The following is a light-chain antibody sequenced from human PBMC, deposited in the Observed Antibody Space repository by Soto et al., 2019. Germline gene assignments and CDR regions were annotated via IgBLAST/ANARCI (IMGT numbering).Light chain of an antibody. CDR3: QQYYSFSFT. J-gene: IGKJ3*01. CDR1: QDIKNY. Sequence: VISMTQCPSLLSASTGDRVTISCRMSQDIKNYLAWYQQRPGKAPALLIYSASTLQNGVPSRFSGSWSGTDFTLTISRLQSEDFATYYCQQYYSFSFTCGPGTKVD. V-gene: IGKV1D-8*01. CDR2: SAS.